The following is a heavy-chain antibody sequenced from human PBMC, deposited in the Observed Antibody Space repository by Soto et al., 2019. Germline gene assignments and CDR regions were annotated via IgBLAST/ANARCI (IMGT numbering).Heavy chain of an antibody. V-gene: IGHV4-39*01. D-gene: IGHD6-13*01. CDR3: ARRGAAAGYHYFDY. J-gene: IGHJ4*02. CDR2: IYYSGGT. CDR1: GGSISSSSYY. Sequence: SETLSLTCTVSGGSISSSSYYWGWIRQPPGKGLEWIASIYYSGGTYYNPSLKSRVTVSVDTSKNQFSLKLSSVTAADTAVYYCARRGAAAGYHYFDYWGQGTLVTVSS.